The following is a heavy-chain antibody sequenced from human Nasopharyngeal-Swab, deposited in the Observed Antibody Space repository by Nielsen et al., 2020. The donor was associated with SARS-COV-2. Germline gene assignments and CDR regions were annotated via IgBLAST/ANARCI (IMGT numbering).Heavy chain of an antibody. J-gene: IGHJ4*02. CDR3: VKHQGSPSDQ. CDR2: IWHDGSRQ. V-gene: IGHV3-33*03. Sequence: GESLKISCAASGFTFSDYGMHWVRQAPGKGLEWVALIWHDGSRQHYVDSVKGRFTISRDNAKNTLYLQMNSLRVDDTAVYYCVKHQGSPSDQWGQGTLVTVSS. CDR1: GFTFSDYG.